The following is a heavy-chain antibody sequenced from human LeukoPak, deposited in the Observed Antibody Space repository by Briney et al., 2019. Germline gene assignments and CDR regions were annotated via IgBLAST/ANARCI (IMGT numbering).Heavy chain of an antibody. V-gene: IGHV3-30*04. CDR3: AKDAISPHITMVRGVIKYFDY. D-gene: IGHD3-10*01. CDR1: GFTFSSYA. CDR2: ISYDGSNK. J-gene: IGHJ4*02. Sequence: GGSLRLSCAASGFTFSSYAMHWVRQAPGKGLEWVAVISYDGSNKYYADSVKGRFTISRDNAKNSLYLQMNSLRAEDTALYYCAKDAISPHITMVRGVIKYFDYWGQGTLVTVSS.